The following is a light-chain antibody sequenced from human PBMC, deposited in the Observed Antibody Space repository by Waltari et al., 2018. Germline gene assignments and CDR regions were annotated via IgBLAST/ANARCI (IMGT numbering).Light chain of an antibody. Sequence: QSDLTQPASVSGSPGQSITISCTGTNSDAGAYDLVLWYQQYPGKAPKLVIFDVSSRPSGASGRFSGSKSGNTASLIISHLQAEDEADYYCSSYTTNRHYVFGAGTKVTVL. CDR2: DVS. J-gene: IGLJ1*01. CDR1: NSDAGAYDL. CDR3: SSYTTNRHYV. V-gene: IGLV2-14*01.